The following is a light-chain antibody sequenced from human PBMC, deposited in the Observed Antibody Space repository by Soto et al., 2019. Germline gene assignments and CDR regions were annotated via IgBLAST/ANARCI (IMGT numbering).Light chain of an antibody. Sequence: EIVMRQSPATLSVSPGERATLSCRAIQSLGTNLAWFQQKPGQAPRLLIHGASTRATGTPARFSGSGSGTEFTLTISSLQSEDFAVYYCQQYNMWPRTFGQGTKVDIK. V-gene: IGKV3-15*01. J-gene: IGKJ1*01. CDR3: QQYNMWPRT. CDR2: GAS. CDR1: QSLGTN.